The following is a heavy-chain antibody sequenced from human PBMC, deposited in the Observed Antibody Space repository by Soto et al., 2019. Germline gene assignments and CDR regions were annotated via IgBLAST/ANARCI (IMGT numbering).Heavy chain of an antibody. D-gene: IGHD3-3*01. CDR1: GFTFSSYG. CDR3: ARDFHDFWSSSSYYYGMDV. CDR2: IWYDGSNK. V-gene: IGHV3-33*01. Sequence: QAQLVESGGGVVQPGRSLRLSCAASGFTFSSYGMHWVRQAPGKGLEWVAVIWYDGSNKYYADSVKGRFTISRDNSKNTLYLQMSSLRAEDTAVYYCARDFHDFWSSSSYYYGMDVWGQGTTVTVSS. J-gene: IGHJ6*02.